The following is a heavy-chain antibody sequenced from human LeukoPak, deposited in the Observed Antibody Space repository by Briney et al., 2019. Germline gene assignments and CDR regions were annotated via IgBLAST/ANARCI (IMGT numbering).Heavy chain of an antibody. J-gene: IGHJ4*02. V-gene: IGHV4-4*07. CDR2: FYISGST. D-gene: IGHD6-13*01. CDR3: ARVSATAGFDY. CDR1: GGSISGYY. Sequence: PLETLSLTCTVSGGSISGYYWSWIRQPAGKGLEWIGRFYISGSTDYNPSLKSRVTMSVDTSRNQFSLRLNSVTAADTAVYYCARVSATAGFDYWGQGTLVTVSS.